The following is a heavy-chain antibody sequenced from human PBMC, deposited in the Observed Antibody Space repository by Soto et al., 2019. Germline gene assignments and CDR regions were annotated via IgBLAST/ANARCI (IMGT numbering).Heavy chain of an antibody. CDR3: AKDLLRSKGGHYYYYGMDV. CDR1: GFTFSSYG. CDR2: ISYDGSNK. J-gene: IGHJ6*02. D-gene: IGHD1-26*01. V-gene: IGHV3-30*18. Sequence: GGSLRLSCAASGFTFSSYGMHWVRQAPGKGLEWVAVISYDGSNKYYADSVKGRFTISRDNSKNTLYLQMNSLRAEDTAVYYCAKDLLRSKGGHYYYYGMDVWGQGTTVTVS.